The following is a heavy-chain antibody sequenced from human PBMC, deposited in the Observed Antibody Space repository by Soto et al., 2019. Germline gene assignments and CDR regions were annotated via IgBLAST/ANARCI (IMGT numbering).Heavy chain of an antibody. V-gene: IGHV1-69*06. Sequence: QVQLVQSGAEVKKPGSSVNVSCKASGGTFNTFAISWVRQAPGQGLEYLVGIVPILGPAFYAQRFQGRVTITADKSTNTAYLELTSLSSEDTAVYYCARAAKRSFDSWGQGTQVTVTS. CDR1: GGTFNTFA. CDR3: ARAAKRSFDS. J-gene: IGHJ4*02. CDR2: IVPILGPA.